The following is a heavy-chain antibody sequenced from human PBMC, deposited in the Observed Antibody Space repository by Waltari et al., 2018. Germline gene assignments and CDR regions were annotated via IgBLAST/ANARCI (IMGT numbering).Heavy chain of an antibody. Sequence: QVQLVQSGAEVKKPGASVKVSCKASGYTFTGYYMHWVRQAPGQGLEWMGRINPNSGGTNYAQKFQGRVTMTRYTSISTAYMELSRLRSDDTAVYYCARLPYYDSSGYPGDFDYWGQGTLVTVSS. V-gene: IGHV1-2*06. CDR2: INPNSGGT. CDR3: ARLPYYDSSGYPGDFDY. J-gene: IGHJ4*02. CDR1: GYTFTGYY. D-gene: IGHD3-22*01.